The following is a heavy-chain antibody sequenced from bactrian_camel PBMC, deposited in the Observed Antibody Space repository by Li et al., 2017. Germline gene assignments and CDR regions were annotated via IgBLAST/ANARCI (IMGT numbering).Heavy chain of an antibody. J-gene: IGHJ6*01. V-gene: IGHV3S26*01. Sequence: HVQLVESGGGSVQAGGSLRLSCTVSGTITSVYFCMGWFRQAPGKGLEWVSTILGSATSYAESLKGRLTISRDNAKNTINLELNSLKTEDTAMCYCTRDRGLAVPAGSFDYWAQGPRSPSP. D-gene: IGHD6*01. CDR2: ILGSAT. CDR1: GTITSVYFC. CDR3: TRDRGLAVPAGSFDY.